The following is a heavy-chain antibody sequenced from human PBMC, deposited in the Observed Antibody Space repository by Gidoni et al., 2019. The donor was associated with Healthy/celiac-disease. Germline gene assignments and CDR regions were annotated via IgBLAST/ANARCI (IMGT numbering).Heavy chain of an antibody. CDR2: IYTRGST. CDR3: ARAQAFSSPQYFDL. D-gene: IGHD6-6*01. Sequence: QVQLQESGPGLVKPSETPSLPCTVPGGSISSSYWSWIRQPAGKGLEWMGRIYTRGSTNYNPSLKSRVTMSVDTSKNQFSLKLSSVTAADTAVYYCARAQAFSSPQYFDLWGRGTLVTVSS. CDR1: GGSISSSY. V-gene: IGHV4-4*07. J-gene: IGHJ2*01.